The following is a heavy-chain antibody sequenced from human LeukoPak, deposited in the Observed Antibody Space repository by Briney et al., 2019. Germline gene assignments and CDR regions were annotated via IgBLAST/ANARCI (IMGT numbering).Heavy chain of an antibody. CDR3: ARSVPGSFNWFDP. CDR2: ISSSSSTI. Sequence: SGGSLRLSCAASGFTFSDYYMSWIRQAPGKGLEWVSYISSSSSTIYYADSVKGRFTISRDNAKNSLYLQMNSLRAEDTAVYYCARSVPGSFNWFDPWGQGTLVTVSS. CDR1: GFTFSDYY. J-gene: IGHJ5*02. D-gene: IGHD1-26*01. V-gene: IGHV3-11*04.